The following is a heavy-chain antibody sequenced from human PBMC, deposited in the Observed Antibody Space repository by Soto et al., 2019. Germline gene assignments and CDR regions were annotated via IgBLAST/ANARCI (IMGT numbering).Heavy chain of an antibody. V-gene: IGHV3-23*01. CDR3: TTDGATIFFDP. CDR1: GFTFSSYA. D-gene: IGHD3-10*02. J-gene: IGHJ5*02. CDR2: ISGSGGST. Sequence: PGGSLRLSCAASGFTFSSYAMSWVRQAPGKGLEWVSAISGSGGSTYYAAPVKGRFTISRDDSKNTLYLQMNSLKNEDTALYFCTTDGATIFFDPRGQGTLVTVSS.